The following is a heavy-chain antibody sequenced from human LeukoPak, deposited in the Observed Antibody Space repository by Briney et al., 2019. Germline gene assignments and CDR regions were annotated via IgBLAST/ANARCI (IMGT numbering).Heavy chain of an antibody. V-gene: IGHV4-59*08. D-gene: IGHD6-6*01. CDR3: ARALVRITARVDY. Sequence: PSETLSLTCTVSGDSISSYYWTWIRQPPGKGLELIGYIYYSGSTNYNPSLKSRVTISVDTSKNQFSLKLSSVTAADTAVYYCARALVRITARVDYWGQGTLVTVSS. J-gene: IGHJ4*02. CDR2: IYYSGST. CDR1: GDSISSYY.